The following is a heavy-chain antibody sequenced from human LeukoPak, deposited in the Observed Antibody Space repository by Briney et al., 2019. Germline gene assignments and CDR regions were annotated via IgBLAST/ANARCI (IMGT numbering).Heavy chain of an antibody. V-gene: IGHV3-74*01. CDR3: VRGEDY. D-gene: IGHD1-26*01. Sequence: GGSLRLSCAASGFTFTSYWMHWVRQAPGKGLVWVSRINSDGGSVSYADSVKGRFTIARDNAKNRLYLQMNSLRAEDTAVYYCVRGEDYWGQGTLVTVSS. CDR2: INSDGGSV. J-gene: IGHJ4*02. CDR1: GFTFTSYW.